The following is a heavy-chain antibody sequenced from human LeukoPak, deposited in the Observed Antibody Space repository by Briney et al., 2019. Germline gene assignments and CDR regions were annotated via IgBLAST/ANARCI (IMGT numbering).Heavy chain of an antibody. V-gene: IGHV1-24*01. Sequence: ASVKVSCKVSGYTLTELSMHWVRQAPGMGLEWMGGFDPEDGKIIYAQKFQGRITMTEDTSTDTAYMEVSSLISEDTAVYYCATSAAGYWGQGTLVTVSS. CDR3: ATSAAGY. CDR1: GYTLTELS. J-gene: IGHJ4*02. D-gene: IGHD6-25*01. CDR2: FDPEDGKI.